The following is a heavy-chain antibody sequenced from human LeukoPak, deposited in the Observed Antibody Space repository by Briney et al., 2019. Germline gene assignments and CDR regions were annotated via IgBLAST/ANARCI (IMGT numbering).Heavy chain of an antibody. CDR2: IYYSGST. V-gene: IGHV4-31*03. J-gene: IGHJ4*02. CDR1: GGSMSSGGYY. CDR3: ARVGGASSSWYFDY. Sequence: NPSETLSLTCTVSGGSMSSGGYYWSWIRQHPGKGLEWIGYIYYSGSTYYNPSLKSRVTISVDTSKNQSSLKLSSVTAADTAVYYRARVGGASSSWYFDYWGQGTLVTVSS. D-gene: IGHD6-13*01.